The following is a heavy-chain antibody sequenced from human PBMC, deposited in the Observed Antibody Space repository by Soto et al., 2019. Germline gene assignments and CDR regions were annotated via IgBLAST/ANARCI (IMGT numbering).Heavy chain of an antibody. CDR2: MNPNSGNT. V-gene: IGHV1-8*01. D-gene: IGHD3-22*01. CDR1: GYTFTSYD. Sequence: QVQLVQSGAEVKKPGASVKVSCKASGYTFTSYDVNWVRQATGQGLEWMGWMNPNSGNTGHAQKFQGRVTMTRNTSISTAYMELSGLRSEATAVYYCARELTMIVDNWGQGNLVAVSS. J-gene: IGHJ4*02. CDR3: ARELTMIVDN.